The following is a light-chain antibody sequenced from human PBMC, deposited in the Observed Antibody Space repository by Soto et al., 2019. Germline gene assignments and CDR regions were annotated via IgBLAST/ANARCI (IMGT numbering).Light chain of an antibody. CDR1: QDISNF. CDR3: NHNIILPLT. J-gene: IGKJ4*01. V-gene: IGKV1-33*01. CDR2: DAS. Sequence: DIQMTQSPSSLSASIGDRVTITCQASQDISNFLNWYQQKPGKAPNLLIYDASNLETGVPSRFSGSGSGTDLTSPISSLQPEVIAKFTCNHNIILPLTFGGGTRVE.